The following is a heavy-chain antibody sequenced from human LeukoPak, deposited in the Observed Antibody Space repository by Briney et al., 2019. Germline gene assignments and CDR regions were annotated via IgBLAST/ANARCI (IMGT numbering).Heavy chain of an antibody. CDR2: ISAYNGNT. D-gene: IGHD3-22*01. J-gene: IGHJ4*02. Sequence: GASVKISCKASGYTFTSYGISWVRQAPGQGLEWMGWISAYNGNTNYAQKLQSRVTMTTDTSTSTAYMELRSLRSDDTAVYYCASVHNDSSGYYEDYWGQGTLVTVSS. CDR3: ASVHNDSSGYYEDY. V-gene: IGHV1-18*01. CDR1: GYTFTSYG.